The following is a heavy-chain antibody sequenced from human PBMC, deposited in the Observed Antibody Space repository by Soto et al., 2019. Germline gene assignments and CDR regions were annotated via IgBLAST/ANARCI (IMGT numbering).Heavy chain of an antibody. Sequence: GGSLRLSCAASGFTFSSYWMSWVRQAPGKGLEWVANIKQDGSEKYYVDSVKGRFTISRDNSKNSLYLQMNSLRAEDTAVYYCEREGLSIAALFYYYYYGMDVWGQGTTVTVSS. V-gene: IGHV3-7*03. CDR3: EREGLSIAALFYYYYYGMDV. J-gene: IGHJ6*02. CDR2: IKQDGSEK. CDR1: GFTFSSYW. D-gene: IGHD6-6*01.